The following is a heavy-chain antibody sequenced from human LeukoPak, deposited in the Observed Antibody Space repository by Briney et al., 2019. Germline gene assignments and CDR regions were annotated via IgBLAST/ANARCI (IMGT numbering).Heavy chain of an antibody. CDR2: IRSKANSYAT. CDR3: ARDPINIATAGNGFDY. J-gene: IGHJ4*02. CDR1: GFTFSGSA. Sequence: GGSLRLSCAASGFTFSGSAMHWVRQASGKGLEWVGRIRSKANSYATAYAASVKGRFTISRDDSKNTAYLQMNSLKTEDTAVYYCARDPINIATAGNGFDYWGQGTLVTVSS. V-gene: IGHV3-73*01. D-gene: IGHD6-13*01.